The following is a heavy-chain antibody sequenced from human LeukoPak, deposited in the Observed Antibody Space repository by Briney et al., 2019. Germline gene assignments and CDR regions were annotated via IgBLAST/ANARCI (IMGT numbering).Heavy chain of an antibody. D-gene: IGHD2-21*02. CDR3: ARGRGLGVTSTPVPFDY. V-gene: IGHV1-69*13. CDR2: IIPVFGSS. J-gene: IGHJ4*02. CDR1: GGTFSSSA. Sequence: SVKVSCKASGGTFSSSAISWVRQAPGQGLEWLGGIIPVFGSSNYAQNFQGRVTITADESTSTAYMELSSLRSEDTAVYYCARGRGLGVTSTPVPFDYWGQGILVTVSS.